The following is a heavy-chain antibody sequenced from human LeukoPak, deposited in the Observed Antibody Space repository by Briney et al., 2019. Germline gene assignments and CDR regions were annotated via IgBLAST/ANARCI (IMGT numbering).Heavy chain of an antibody. CDR2: IYESGSA. Sequence: SETLSLTCSVSGGSMSNYYWTWLRQPPGKRLEWIGYIYESGSANYDPSLKSRLTMSVDTSKKQFSMKLNSVTAADTAIYYCARVEVNWGSQTFDYWGQGTLVTVSS. D-gene: IGHD7-27*01. J-gene: IGHJ4*02. CDR1: GGSMSNYY. V-gene: IGHV4-59*01. CDR3: ARVEVNWGSQTFDY.